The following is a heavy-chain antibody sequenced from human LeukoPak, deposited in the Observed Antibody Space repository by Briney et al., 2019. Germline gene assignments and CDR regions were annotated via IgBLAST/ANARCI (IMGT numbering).Heavy chain of an antibody. J-gene: IGHJ6*04. CDR3: ARVARVSGNYYYYGMDV. V-gene: IGHV3-33*01. CDR2: IWYDGSNK. CDR1: GFTFSSYG. D-gene: IGHD6-13*01. Sequence: PGRSLRLSCAASGFTFSSYGMHWVRQAPGKGLEWVAVIWYDGSNKYYADSVKGRFTISGDNSKNTLYLQMNSLRAEDTAVYYCARVARVSGNYYYYGMDVWGKGTTVTVSS.